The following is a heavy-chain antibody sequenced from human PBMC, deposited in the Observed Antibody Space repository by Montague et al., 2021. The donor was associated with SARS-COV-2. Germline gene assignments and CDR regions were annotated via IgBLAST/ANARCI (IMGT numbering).Heavy chain of an antibody. CDR1: GDSVSINIAT. J-gene: IGHJ4*02. V-gene: IGHV6-1*01. CDR3: ARIPVGSKYYFDF. D-gene: IGHD2-2*01. CDR2: TYYRSKWYN. Sequence: CAISGDSVSINIATWNWIRQSPSRGLEWLGMTYYRSKWYNDYAESVKSRITIDPDTSKHQFSLHLNSVTSEDTAVYYCARIPVGSKYYFDFWGQGTLVTVFS.